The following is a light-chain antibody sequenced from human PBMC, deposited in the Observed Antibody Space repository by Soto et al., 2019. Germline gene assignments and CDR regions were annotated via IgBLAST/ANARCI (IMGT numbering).Light chain of an antibody. CDR2: AAY. Sequence: DIQMTQSPSAMSASVGDRVTITCRASQGIYNSLAWFQQKPGKVPKRLLYAAYCVQSGVPSRFSGSGSGTEFTLTISSLQPEDFATSYCLRPYSFPHAFGQGTNLELQ. V-gene: IGKV1-17*03. CDR3: LRPYSFPHA. CDR1: QGIYNS. J-gene: IGKJ2*01.